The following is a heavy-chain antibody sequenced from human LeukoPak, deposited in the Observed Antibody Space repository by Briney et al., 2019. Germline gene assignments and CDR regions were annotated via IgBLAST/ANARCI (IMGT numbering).Heavy chain of an antibody. CDR1: GFTFSSYG. Sequence: PGRSLRLSCAASGFTFSSYGMHWVRQAPGKGLEWVAVVSYDGSNKYYADSVKGRFTISRDNSKNTLYLQMNSLRAEDTAVYYCARDGLYYYGSGSYYSYYGMDVWGQGTTVTVSS. CDR3: ARDGLYYYGSGSYYSYYGMDV. V-gene: IGHV3-30*03. CDR2: VSYDGSNK. J-gene: IGHJ6*02. D-gene: IGHD3-10*01.